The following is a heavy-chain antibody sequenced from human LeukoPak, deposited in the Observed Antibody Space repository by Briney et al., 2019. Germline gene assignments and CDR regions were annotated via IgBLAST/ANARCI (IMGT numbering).Heavy chain of an antibody. V-gene: IGHV4-34*01. D-gene: IGHD3-10*01. CDR3: ARYGVYYYGMDV. Sequence: PSETLSLTCAVYGGSFSGYYWSWIRQPPGKGLEWIGEINHSGSTNYNPSLKSRVTISVDTSKNQFSLKLSSVTAADTAVYYCARYGVYYYGMDVWGQGTTVTVSS. CDR1: GGSFSGYY. CDR2: INHSGST. J-gene: IGHJ6*02.